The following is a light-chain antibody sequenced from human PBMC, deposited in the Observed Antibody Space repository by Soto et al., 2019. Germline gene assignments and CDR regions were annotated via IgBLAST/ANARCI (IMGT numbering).Light chain of an antibody. J-gene: IGKJ4*01. CDR3: QQYNNWGLS. V-gene: IGKV3D-15*01. Sequence: IVMTQSPATLSVSPGEGVTLSCRASENVGTNLAWYQQKPGQAPRLLIYGSSTRATGIPTTFSGSGSGTEFTLTISSLLSEESAVYYCQQYNNWGLSFGGGTRVEI. CDR1: ENVGTN. CDR2: GSS.